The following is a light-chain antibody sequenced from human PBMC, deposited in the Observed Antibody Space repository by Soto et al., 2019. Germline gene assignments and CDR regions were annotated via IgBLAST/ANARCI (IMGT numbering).Light chain of an antibody. V-gene: IGKV2D-29*01. CDR3: MQSIKLPYT. Sequence: DIVLTQTPLFLSVTPGQPASISCRSTQSLLHSDGKTYFYWFLQKAGQPPQLLIYEVSNRFSGVSDRLSGSESGTDFTLKISRVEADDVGIDYSMQSIKLPYTFGQGTKEEIK. J-gene: IGKJ2*01. CDR1: QSLLHSDGKTY. CDR2: EVS.